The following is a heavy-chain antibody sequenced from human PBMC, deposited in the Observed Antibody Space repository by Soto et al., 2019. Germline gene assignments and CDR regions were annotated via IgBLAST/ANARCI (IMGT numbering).Heavy chain of an antibody. CDR3: ATYNWKLDY. Sequence: GGSLRLSCAASGFTVSSIYMSWVRQAPGKGLEWVSVIYSGGRTYYADSVKGRFTISRDNSKNTLYLQMNSLRAEDTAVYFCATYNWKLDYWGQGTLVTVSS. CDR2: IYSGGRT. CDR1: GFTVSSIY. D-gene: IGHD1-1*01. V-gene: IGHV3-66*01. J-gene: IGHJ4*02.